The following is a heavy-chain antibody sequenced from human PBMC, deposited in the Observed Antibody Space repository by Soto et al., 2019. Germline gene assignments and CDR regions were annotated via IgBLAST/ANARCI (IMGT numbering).Heavy chain of an antibody. D-gene: IGHD3-10*01. Sequence: PGGSLRLSCAASGFTFSSYGMHWVRQAPGKGLEWVAVISYDGSNKYYADSVKGRFTISRDNSKNTLYLQMNSLRAEDTAVYYCAKDLVTMVQGVIIPSGYYYGMDVWGQGTTVTVSS. CDR2: ISYDGSNK. CDR3: AKDLVTMVQGVIIPSGYYYGMDV. V-gene: IGHV3-30*18. CDR1: GFTFSSYG. J-gene: IGHJ6*02.